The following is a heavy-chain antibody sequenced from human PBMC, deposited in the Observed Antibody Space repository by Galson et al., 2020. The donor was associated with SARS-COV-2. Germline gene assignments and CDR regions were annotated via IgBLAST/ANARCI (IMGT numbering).Heavy chain of an antibody. D-gene: IGHD6-6*01. J-gene: IGHJ4*02. CDR2: IKPDGSQQ. CDR3: ARAVPSVGRVYDY. Sequence: GGSLRLSCAGSGFTISRYWMNWVRQAPGKGLEWVANIKPDGSQQQYVDSVKGRFTISRDNSKNTLYLQMNSLRDEDTGVYYCARAVPSVGRVYDYWGQGTLVTV. V-gene: IGHV3-7*03. CDR1: GFTISRYW.